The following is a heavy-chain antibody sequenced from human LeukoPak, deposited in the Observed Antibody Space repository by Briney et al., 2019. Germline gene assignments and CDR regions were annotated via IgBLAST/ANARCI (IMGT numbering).Heavy chain of an antibody. CDR1: GFTFDDYG. V-gene: IGHV3-20*04. Sequence: GGSLRLSRAASGFTFDDYGMSWVRQAPGKGLEWVSGINWIGGSTGYADSVKGRFTISRDNDKNSMYLQMNSLRAEDTALYYCARALEAMIVVVITDLGYWGQGTLVTVSS. CDR2: INWIGGST. J-gene: IGHJ4*02. CDR3: ARALEAMIVVVITDLGY. D-gene: IGHD3-22*01.